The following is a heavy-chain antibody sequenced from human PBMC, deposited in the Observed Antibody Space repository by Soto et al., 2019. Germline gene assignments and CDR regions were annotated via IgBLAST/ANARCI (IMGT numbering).Heavy chain of an antibody. CDR2: IYIGGST. CDR1: GGSISSSTYY. V-gene: IGHV4-39*01. J-gene: IGHJ6*02. D-gene: IGHD6-13*01. CDR3: ARHLDPRQLVRVYYYHGMDV. Sequence: SETLSLTCTVSGGSISSSTYYWGWMRQPPGKGLEWIASIYIGGSTYYNPSLKSRVTISVDTSKNQFSLKLSSVTAADTAVYYCARHLDPRQLVRVYYYHGMDVWGQGTTVTVSS.